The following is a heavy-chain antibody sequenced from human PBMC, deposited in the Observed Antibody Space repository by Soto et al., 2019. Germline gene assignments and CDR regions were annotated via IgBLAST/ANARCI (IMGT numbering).Heavy chain of an antibody. CDR2: ISGSGGST. J-gene: IGHJ3*02. CDR3: ARLYYYDSSGYYQEGAFDI. CDR1: GFTFSSYA. Sequence: SLRLSCAASGFTFSSYAMSWVRQAPGKGLEWVSAISGSGGSTYYADSVKGRFTISRDNSKNTLYLQMNSLRAEDTAVYYCARLYYYDSSGYYQEGAFDIWGQGTMVTVSS. D-gene: IGHD3-22*01. V-gene: IGHV3-23*01.